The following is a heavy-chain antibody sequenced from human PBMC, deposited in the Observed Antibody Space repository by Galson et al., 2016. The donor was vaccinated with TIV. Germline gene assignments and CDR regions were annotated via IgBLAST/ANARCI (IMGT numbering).Heavy chain of an antibody. V-gene: IGHV4-30-4*08. J-gene: IGHJ6*02. CDR3: ARCRGDYYYGIDV. Sequence: VFGGSISNGDYYWTWIRQPPGKGLEWIGYVYYSGATNYNPSLKRRVTLSVDRSTNQFSLRLNSVTAADTAVYSCARCRGDYYYGIDVWGQGTTVTVSS. CDR2: VYYSGAT. D-gene: IGHD3-10*01. CDR1: GGSISNGDYY.